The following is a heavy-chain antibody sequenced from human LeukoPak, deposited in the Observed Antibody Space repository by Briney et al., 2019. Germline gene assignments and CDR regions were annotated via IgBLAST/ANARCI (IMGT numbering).Heavy chain of an antibody. V-gene: IGHV3-33*01. J-gene: IGHJ6*02. CDR2: IWYDGSNK. Sequence: GGSLRLSCAASGFTFSSYGMHWVRQAPGKGLEWVAVIWYDGSNKYYADSVKGRFTISRDNSKNTLYLQMNSLRAEDTAVYYCARGAKPGVWYGMDVWGQGTTVTVS. CDR3: ARGAKPGVWYGMDV. D-gene: IGHD2-21*01. CDR1: GFTFSSYG.